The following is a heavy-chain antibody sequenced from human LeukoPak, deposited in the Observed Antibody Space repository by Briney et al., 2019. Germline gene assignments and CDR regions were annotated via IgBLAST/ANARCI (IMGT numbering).Heavy chain of an antibody. CDR3: ARDDGLGGSYDY. CDR1: GGSISSYY. Sequence: SETLSLTCTVPGGSISSYYWSWIRQPPGKGLEWIGYIYYSGSTNYNPSLKSRVTISVDTSKNQFSLKLSSVTAADTAVYYCARDDGLGGSYDYWGQGTLVTVSS. J-gene: IGHJ4*02. V-gene: IGHV4-59*01. CDR2: IYYSGST. D-gene: IGHD1-26*01.